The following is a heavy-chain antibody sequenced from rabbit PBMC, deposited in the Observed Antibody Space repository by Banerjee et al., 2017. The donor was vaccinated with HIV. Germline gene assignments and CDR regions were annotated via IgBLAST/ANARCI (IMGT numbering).Heavy chain of an antibody. CDR3: ARDVYRSGWNGDFNL. CDR1: GFSFSNGYV. Sequence: QEQLEESGGDLVKPEGSLTLTCTASGFSFSNGYVMCWVRQAPGKGLEWIACINTISGDTVYATWAKGRFTISKTSSTTVTLQMTSLTAADTATYFCARDVYRSGWNGDFNLWGPGTLVTVS. D-gene: IGHD4-1*01. CDR2: INTISGDT. J-gene: IGHJ4*01. V-gene: IGHV1S45*01.